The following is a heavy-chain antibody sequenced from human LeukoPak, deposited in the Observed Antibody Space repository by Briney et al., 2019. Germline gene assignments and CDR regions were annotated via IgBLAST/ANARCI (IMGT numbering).Heavy chain of an antibody. V-gene: IGHV1-2*02. CDR2: INPNSGGT. CDR3: ARVMTATRIVGVPAAINY. CDR1: GYTFTGYY. D-gene: IGHD2-2*01. J-gene: IGHJ4*02. Sequence: ASVKVSCKASGYTFTGYYMHWVRQAPGQGLEWMGWINPNSGGTNYAQKFQGRVTMTRDTSISTAYMELSRLRSDDTAVYYCARVMTATRIVGVPAAINYWGQGTLVTVSS.